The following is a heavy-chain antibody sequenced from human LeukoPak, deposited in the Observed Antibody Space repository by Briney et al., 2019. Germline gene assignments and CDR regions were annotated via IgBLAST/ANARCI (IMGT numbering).Heavy chain of an antibody. V-gene: IGHV3-21*01. D-gene: IGHD5-12*01. CDR3: ARVGGYAFPERMGYNWFDP. Sequence: GGSLRLSCAASGFTFSSYSMNWVRQAPGKGLEWVSSISSSSSYIYYADSVKGRFTISRDNAKNSLYLQMNSLRAEDTAVYYCARVGGYAFPERMGYNWFDPWGQGTLVTVSS. J-gene: IGHJ5*02. CDR1: GFTFSSYS. CDR2: ISSSSSYI.